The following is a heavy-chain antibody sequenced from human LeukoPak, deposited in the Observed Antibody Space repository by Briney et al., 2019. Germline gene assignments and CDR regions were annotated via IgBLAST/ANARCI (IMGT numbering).Heavy chain of an antibody. CDR3: ARTYYGSGSLYYYYYYMDV. D-gene: IGHD3-10*01. J-gene: IGHJ6*03. CDR2: VHYSRST. CDR1: GGSIRSNY. Sequence: SETLSLTCTVSGGSIRSNYWSWIRQPPGKGLEWIGYVHYSRSTNYNPSLKSRVTISVDTSKNQFSLKLSSVTAADAAVYYCARTYYGSGSLYYYYYYMDVWGKGTTVTVSS. V-gene: IGHV4-59*01.